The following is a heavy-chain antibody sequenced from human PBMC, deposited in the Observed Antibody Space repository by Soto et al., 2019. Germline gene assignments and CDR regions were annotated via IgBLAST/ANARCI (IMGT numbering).Heavy chain of an antibody. V-gene: IGHV1-69*13. CDR2: IIPIFGTA. Sequence: SVKVSCKASGGTFSSYAISWVRQAPGQGLEWMGGIIPIFGTANYAQKFQGRVTITADESTSTAYMELSSLRSEDTAVYYCARGYGSGSLDAFDIWGQGTMVTVSS. CDR3: ARGYGSGSLDAFDI. D-gene: IGHD3-10*01. J-gene: IGHJ3*02. CDR1: GGTFSSYA.